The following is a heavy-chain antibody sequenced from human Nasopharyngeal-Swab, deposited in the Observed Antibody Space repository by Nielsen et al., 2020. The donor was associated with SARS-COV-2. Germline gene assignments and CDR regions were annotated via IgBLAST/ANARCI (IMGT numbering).Heavy chain of an antibody. D-gene: IGHD6-6*01. Sequence: WIRQPPGKGLEWVANIRQDGGEIYYVDSVKGRFTISRDNAKNSLYLQMNSLRAEDTAVYYCATVPSTIAVRKLLRNKDYYYMDVWGTGTTVTVSS. J-gene: IGHJ6*03. CDR2: IRQDGGEI. V-gene: IGHV3-7*01. CDR3: ATVPSTIAVRKLLRNKDYYYMDV.